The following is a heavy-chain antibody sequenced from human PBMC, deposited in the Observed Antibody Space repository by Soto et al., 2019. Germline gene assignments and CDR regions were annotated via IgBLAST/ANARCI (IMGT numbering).Heavy chain of an antibody. CDR3: ARVRTEIYYGMDV. J-gene: IGHJ6*02. V-gene: IGHV3-7*05. CDR1: GFTFRTYW. CDR2: IKYDESEK. Sequence: EVQLVESVGGLVQPGGSLRLSCVASGFTFRTYWMAWVRQAPEKGLEWVANIKYDESEKYYVDSGKGRFTVSRGNARNSLFVQMNSLRDEDTAVYYCARVRTEIYYGMDVWGQGNTVTVSS.